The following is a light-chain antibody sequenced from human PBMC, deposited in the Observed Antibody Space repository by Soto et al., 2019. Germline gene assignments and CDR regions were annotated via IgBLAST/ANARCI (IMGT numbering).Light chain of an antibody. J-gene: IGKJ1*01. V-gene: IGKV3-20*01. CDR2: GAS. CDR3: QQYGSSPWT. Sequence: EIVLTKSPGTLSLSPGERATLSCRASQSVSSSYLAWYQQKPGQAPRLLIYGASSRATGIPDRFSGSGSGTDFTLNISRLEPEDFAVYYCQQYGSSPWTFGQGTKVEIK. CDR1: QSVSSSY.